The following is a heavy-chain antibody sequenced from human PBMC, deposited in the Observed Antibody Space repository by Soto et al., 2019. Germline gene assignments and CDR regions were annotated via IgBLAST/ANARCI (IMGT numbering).Heavy chain of an antibody. V-gene: IGHV4-39*01. CDR2: IYYSGST. CDR1: GGSISSSNYY. CDR3: ARHPQNAPFDY. Sequence: SETLSLTCTVSGGSISSSNYYWGWIRQPPGKGLECIGSIYYSGSTYYNPSLKSRVTISVDTSKNQFSLTLDSVTAADTSVYYCARHPQNAPFDYWGQGTLVTVSS. J-gene: IGHJ4*02. D-gene: IGHD2-2*01.